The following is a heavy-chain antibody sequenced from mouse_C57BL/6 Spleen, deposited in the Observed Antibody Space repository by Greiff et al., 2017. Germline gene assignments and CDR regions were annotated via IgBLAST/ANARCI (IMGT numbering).Heavy chain of an antibody. CDR1: GYAFTNYL. J-gene: IGHJ4*01. V-gene: IGHV1-54*01. CDR2: INPGSGGT. Sequence: VQLQQSGAELVRPGTSVKVSCKASGYAFTNYLIEWVKQRPGQGLEWIGVINPGSGGTNYNEKFKGKATLTADKSSSTAYMQLSSLTSEDSAVYFGARSYDGYYENYAMDYWGQGTSVTVSS. CDR3: ARSYDGYYENYAMDY. D-gene: IGHD2-3*01.